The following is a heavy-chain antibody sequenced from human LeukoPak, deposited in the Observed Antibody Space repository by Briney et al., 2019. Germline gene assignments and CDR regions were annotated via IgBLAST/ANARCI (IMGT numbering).Heavy chain of an antibody. V-gene: IGHV3-48*01. D-gene: IGHD3-16*01. J-gene: IGHJ3*02. CDR1: GFTFSNYN. Sequence: PGGSLRLSCAASGFTFSNYNMNWARQAPGKGLEWISYISSRGDSVYYAYSVQGRFTISRDNGKNSLYLQMNSLRAEDTAVYYWGGGGGAFDIWGQGTMVTVSS. CDR2: ISSRGDSV. CDR3: GGGGGAFDI.